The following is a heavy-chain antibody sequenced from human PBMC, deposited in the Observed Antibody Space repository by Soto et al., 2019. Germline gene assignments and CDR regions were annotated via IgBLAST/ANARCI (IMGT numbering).Heavy chain of an antibody. CDR1: GFTFSSYA. V-gene: IGHV3-30-3*01. J-gene: IGHJ4*02. Sequence: GGSLRLSCAASGFTFSSYAMHWVRQAPGKGLEWVAVISYDGSNKYYADSVKGRFTISRDNSKNTLYLQMHSLRAEDTAVYYCARGDHYDSSGYIDYWGQGTLVTVSS. CDR2: ISYDGSNK. CDR3: ARGDHYDSSGYIDY. D-gene: IGHD3-22*01.